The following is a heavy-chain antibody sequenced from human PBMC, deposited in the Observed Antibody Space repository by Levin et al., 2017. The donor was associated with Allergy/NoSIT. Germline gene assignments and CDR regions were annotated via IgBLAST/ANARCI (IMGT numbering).Heavy chain of an antibody. V-gene: IGHV3-33*01. D-gene: IGHD3-10*01. CDR2: IWYDGSNK. J-gene: IGHJ4*02. CDR3: ARDESGRGGFDY. Sequence: GGSLRLSCAASGFTFSSYGMHWVRQAPGKGLEWVAVIWYDGSNKYYADSVKGRFTISRDNSKNTLYLQMNSLRAEDTAVYYCARDESGRGGFDYWGQGTLVTVSS. CDR1: GFTFSSYG.